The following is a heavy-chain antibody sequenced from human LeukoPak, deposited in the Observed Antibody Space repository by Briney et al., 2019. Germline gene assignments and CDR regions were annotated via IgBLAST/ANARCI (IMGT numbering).Heavy chain of an antibody. V-gene: IGHV3-7*01. Sequence: GGSLRLSCAASGFTFSRHWMGWVRQAPGKGLEWVASIKQDGSQYYVDSVKGRFFISRDNAKNSVSLQMNSLRGEDTAVYYCXXXXDXGDRXDYFDYWGQGTLVTVS. D-gene: IGHD4-17*01. CDR1: GFTFSRHW. CDR2: IKQDGSQ. CDR3: XXXXDXGDRXDYFDY. J-gene: IGHJ4*02.